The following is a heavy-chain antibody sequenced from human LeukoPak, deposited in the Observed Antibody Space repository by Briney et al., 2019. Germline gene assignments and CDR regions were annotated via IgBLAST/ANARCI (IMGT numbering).Heavy chain of an antibody. Sequence: GGSLRLSCAASGFTVSSNYMSWVRQAPGKGLEWVSVIYSGGSTYYADSVKGRFTISRDNSKNTLYPQMNSLRAEDTAVYYCARRERFSVLNWGQGTLVTVSS. CDR2: IYSGGST. D-gene: IGHD3-3*01. CDR3: ARRERFSVLN. CDR1: GFTVSSNY. V-gene: IGHV3-66*04. J-gene: IGHJ4*02.